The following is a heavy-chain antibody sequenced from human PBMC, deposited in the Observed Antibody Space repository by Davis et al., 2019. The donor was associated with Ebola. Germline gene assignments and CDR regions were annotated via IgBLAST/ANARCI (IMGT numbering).Heavy chain of an antibody. CDR3: ARLRMGGY. D-gene: IGHD1-26*01. CDR1: GGSISSGDW. CDR2: VYHGGSA. J-gene: IGHJ4*02. V-gene: IGHV4-4*02. Sequence: MPSETLSLTCAVSGGSISSGDWWSWVRQSPGKGLEWIGEVYHGGSANYNPSLKSRVTISVDKSKNHFSLKLSSVTAADTAVYYCARLRMGGYWGQGTLVTVSS.